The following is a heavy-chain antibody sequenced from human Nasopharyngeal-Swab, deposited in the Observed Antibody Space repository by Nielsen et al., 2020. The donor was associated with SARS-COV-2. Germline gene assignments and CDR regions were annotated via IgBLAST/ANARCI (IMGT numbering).Heavy chain of an antibody. J-gene: IGHJ4*02. Sequence: GESLKISGAASGFTLSSVRRNWVREVPGKGLEWVSYISSSSSYKQYADSVKGRFTISRDNAKNSLLLQMNSMRAEDTAVYYCAYNTTMGVWWGQGTLVTVSS. D-gene: IGHD5-18*01. CDR2: ISSSSSYK. CDR1: GFTLSSVR. V-gene: IGHV3-21*01. CDR3: AYNTTMGVW.